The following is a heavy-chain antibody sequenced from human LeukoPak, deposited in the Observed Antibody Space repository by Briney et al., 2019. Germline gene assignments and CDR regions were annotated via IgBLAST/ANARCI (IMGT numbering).Heavy chain of an antibody. CDR1: GGTFSSYA. V-gene: IGHV1-69*04. CDR3: ARYYYGSGSYYPLDV. J-gene: IGHJ6*02. CDR2: IIPILGIA. D-gene: IGHD3-10*01. Sequence: ASVKVSCKASGGTFSSYAISWVRQAPGQGLEWMGRIIPILGIANYAQKFQGRVTITADKSTSIAYMELSSLRSEDTAVYYCARYYYGSGSYYPLDVWGQGTTVTVSS.